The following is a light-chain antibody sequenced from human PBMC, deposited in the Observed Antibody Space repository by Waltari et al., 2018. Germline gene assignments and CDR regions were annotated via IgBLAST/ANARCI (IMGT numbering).Light chain of an antibody. J-gene: IGKJ5*01. CDR2: GAS. Sequence: DIQLTQSPSSLSASVGDRVTITCQASQDISNYLSWYQQKSGKAPKLLIYGASNLELGVPSRFSGSGSGTVFTITITSLQPEDTGMYYCQLYNYPLSITFGQGTRLEI. CDR3: QLYNYPLSIT. V-gene: IGKV1-33*01. CDR1: QDISNY.